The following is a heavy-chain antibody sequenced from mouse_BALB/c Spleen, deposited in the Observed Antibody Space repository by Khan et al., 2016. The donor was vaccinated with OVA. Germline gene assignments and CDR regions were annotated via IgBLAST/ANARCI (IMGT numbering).Heavy chain of an antibody. V-gene: IGHV2-6-1*01. CDR3: ARQPYYHYNVMDY. CDR2: MWSDGSA. CDR1: GFSLTNYG. D-gene: IGHD2-10*01. Sequence: QVQLKESGPGLVAPSQSLSITCTNSGFSLTNYGVHWVRQPPGKGLEWLVLMWSDGSATYNSALKSRLTISMDNSKSQVFLKMHSLQTDDTAMYFCARQPYYHYNVMDYWGQGTSVTVSS. J-gene: IGHJ4*01.